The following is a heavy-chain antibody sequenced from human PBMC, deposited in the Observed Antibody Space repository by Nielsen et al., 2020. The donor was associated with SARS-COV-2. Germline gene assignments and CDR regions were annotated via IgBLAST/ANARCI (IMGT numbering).Heavy chain of an antibody. V-gene: IGHV3-30*04. CDR2: ISYDGNTK. D-gene: IGHD6-19*01. CDR1: GFTFRSFA. Sequence: GESLKISCTGSGFTFRSFAMNWVRQAPGKGLEWVAFISYDGNTKYYADSVKGRFTISRDNSKNTVYLEMNSLRPEDTAVYYCARDRWSSGRDDLQYWGLGTLVTVSS. J-gene: IGHJ4*02. CDR3: ARDRWSSGRDDLQY.